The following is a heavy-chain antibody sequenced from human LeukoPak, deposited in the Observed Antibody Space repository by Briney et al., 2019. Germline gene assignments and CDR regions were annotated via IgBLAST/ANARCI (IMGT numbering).Heavy chain of an antibody. V-gene: IGHV3-30-3*01. CDR2: ISYDGSNK. Sequence: GGSLRLSCAASGFTFSSYAMHWVRQAPGKGLEWVAVISYDGSNKYYADSVKGRFTISRDNSKNTLYLQMNSLRAEDTAVYYCARDPGRGGVLLWFGSPDYWGQGTLVTVSS. CDR1: GFTFSSYA. J-gene: IGHJ4*02. CDR3: ARDPGRGGVLLWFGSPDY. D-gene: IGHD3-10*01.